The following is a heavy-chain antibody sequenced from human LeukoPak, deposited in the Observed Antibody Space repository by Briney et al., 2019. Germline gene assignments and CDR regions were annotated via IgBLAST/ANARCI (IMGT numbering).Heavy chain of an antibody. CDR2: ISSNGGSS. J-gene: IGHJ4*02. D-gene: IGHD1-1*01. CDR3: VKITSVTGGDC. Sequence: GGSLRLSCSASGFTFSAYAMYWVRQAPGKGLEYVSGISSNGGSSLYADSVKGRFTISRDNSKNTLYLQMSSLRAEDTAVYYCVKITSVTGGDCWGQGTRLTVSS. V-gene: IGHV3-64D*09. CDR1: GFTFSAYA.